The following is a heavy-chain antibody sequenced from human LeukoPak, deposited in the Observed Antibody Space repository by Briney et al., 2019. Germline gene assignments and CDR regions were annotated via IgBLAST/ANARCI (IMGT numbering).Heavy chain of an antibody. CDR1: GGSISSSSYY. CDR2: IYYSGST. J-gene: IGHJ4*02. D-gene: IGHD1-26*01. V-gene: IGHV4-39*07. Sequence: PSETLSLTCTVSGGSISSSSYYWGWIRQPPGKGLEWIGSIYYSGSTYYNPSLKSPVTISVDTSKNQFSLKLSSVTAADTAVYYCARGQWELLDLVNWGQGTLVTVSS. CDR3: ARGQWELLDLVN.